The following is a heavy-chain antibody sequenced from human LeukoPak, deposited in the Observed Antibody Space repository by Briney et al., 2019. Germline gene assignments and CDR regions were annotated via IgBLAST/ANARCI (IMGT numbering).Heavy chain of an antibody. D-gene: IGHD5-24*01. J-gene: IGHJ6*02. CDR3: AKDITDGYHGDYYYGMDV. CDR1: GFTFDDYA. V-gene: IGHV3-9*01. Sequence: GRSLRLSCAASGFTFDDYAMHWVRQAPGKGLEWVSGISWNSGSIGYADSVKGRFTISRDSAKNSLYLQMNSLRAEDTALYYCAKDITDGYHGDYYYGMDVWGQGTTVTVSS. CDR2: ISWNSGSI.